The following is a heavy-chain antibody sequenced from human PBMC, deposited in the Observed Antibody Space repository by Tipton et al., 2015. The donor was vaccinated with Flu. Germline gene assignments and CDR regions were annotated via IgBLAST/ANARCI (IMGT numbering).Heavy chain of an antibody. Sequence: QLVQSGAEVKKPGASVKVSYKASGYTFTSYGISWVRQAPGQGLEWMGWISAYNGNTNYAQKLQGRVTMTTDTSTSTAYMELRSLRSDDTAVYYCARDYYDSSGYPSYWYFDLWGRGTLVTVSS. V-gene: IGHV1-18*01. CDR2: ISAYNGNT. CDR3: ARDYYDSSGYPSYWYFDL. J-gene: IGHJ2*01. CDR1: GYTFTSYG. D-gene: IGHD3-22*01.